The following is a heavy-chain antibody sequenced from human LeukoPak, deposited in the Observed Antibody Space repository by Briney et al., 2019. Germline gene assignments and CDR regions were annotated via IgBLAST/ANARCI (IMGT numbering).Heavy chain of an antibody. CDR2: IWSEGNKL. CDR3: ARDAQRSFVDRTSLRY. Sequence: GGPLRLSCGGAGYTLNHYGMHCAPRSAGKGGEWVTFIWSEGNKLFYAHSVRGRFTISRVDYKNTVYLQMNSLRAEDTAVYYCARDAQRSFVDRTSLRYWGQGTPVIVST. D-gene: IGHD1-7*01. V-gene: IGHV3-33*08. CDR1: GYTLNHYG. J-gene: IGHJ4*02.